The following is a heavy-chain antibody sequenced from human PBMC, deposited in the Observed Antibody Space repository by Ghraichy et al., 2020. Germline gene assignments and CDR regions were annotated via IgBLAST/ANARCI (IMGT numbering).Heavy chain of an antibody. J-gene: IGHJ6*03. V-gene: IGHV3-30*18. CDR2: ISYDGSNK. Sequence: GGSLRLSCAASGFTFSSYGMHWVRQAPGKGLEWVAVISYDGSNKYYADSVKGRFTISRDNSKNTLYLQMNSLRAEDTAVYYCAKGRPNWNYYYYMDVWGKGTTVTVSS. D-gene: IGHD1-20*01. CDR1: GFTFSSYG. CDR3: AKGRPNWNYYYYMDV.